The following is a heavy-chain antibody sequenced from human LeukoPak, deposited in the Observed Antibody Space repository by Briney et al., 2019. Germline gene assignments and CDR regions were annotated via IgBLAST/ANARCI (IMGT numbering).Heavy chain of an antibody. Sequence: ASVKVSCKVSGNTLTELSLHWVRQAPGKGLEWMGGFDPGDGKIIYAQKFQGRVTITADKSTSTAYMELSSLRSEDTAVYYCARDPIAVAGTGDYWGQGTLVTVSS. CDR3: ARDPIAVAGTGDY. J-gene: IGHJ4*02. CDR2: FDPGDGKI. V-gene: IGHV1-24*01. CDR1: GNTLTELS. D-gene: IGHD6-19*01.